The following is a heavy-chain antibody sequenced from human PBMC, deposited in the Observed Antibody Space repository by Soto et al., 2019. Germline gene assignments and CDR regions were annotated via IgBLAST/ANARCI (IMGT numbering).Heavy chain of an antibody. CDR2: ISTSGDNI. D-gene: IGHD6-19*01. CDR1: GFSLANFP. J-gene: IGHJ4*02. Sequence: PGGSLRLSCVGSGFSLANFPMNWVRQTPGKGLEWILYISTSGDNIYYTEAVKGRFTISRDNARNSLYLQMNSLRDEDEALYYCSKGPIPNIGWPYGFGSWGQKIQVTVS. V-gene: IGHV3-48*02. CDR3: SKGPIPNIGWPYGFGS.